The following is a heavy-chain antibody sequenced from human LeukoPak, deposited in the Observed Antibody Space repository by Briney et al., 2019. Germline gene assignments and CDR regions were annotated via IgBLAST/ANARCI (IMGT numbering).Heavy chain of an antibody. Sequence: GGSLRLSCAASGFTFSSYSMNWVRQAPGKGLEWVSSISSSSSYIYYADSVKGRFTISRDNAKNSLYLQMNSLRAEDTAVYHCARDHSKAYGSGSPPYRWGQGTLVTVSS. CDR1: GFTFSSYS. J-gene: IGHJ4*02. CDR2: ISSSSSYI. CDR3: ARDHSKAYGSGSPPYR. D-gene: IGHD3-10*01. V-gene: IGHV3-21*01.